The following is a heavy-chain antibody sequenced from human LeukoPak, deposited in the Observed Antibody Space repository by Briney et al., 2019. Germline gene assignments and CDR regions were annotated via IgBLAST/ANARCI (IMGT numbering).Heavy chain of an antibody. CDR1: GYSISSGYY. CDR3: VRSETIWYYFDY. V-gene: IGHV4-38-2*02. J-gene: IGHJ4*02. Sequence: TSETLSLTCTVSGYSISSGYYWGWIRQTPGKALEWIGNMYYRGSTYYNPSLNSRVSMSLDTSKNQFSLRLSSVTAADTAVYFCVRSETIWYYFDYWGQGRLVTVSS. D-gene: IGHD1-7*01. CDR2: MYYRGST.